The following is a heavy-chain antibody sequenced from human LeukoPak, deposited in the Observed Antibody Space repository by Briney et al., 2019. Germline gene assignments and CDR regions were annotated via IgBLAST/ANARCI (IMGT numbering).Heavy chain of an antibody. CDR2: ISSRTTNI. Sequence: GGSLRLSCVASGFTFSTYSMNWVRQAPGKGLEWVSYISSRTTNIYYEDSVKGRFTIFRDNAKNSLYLQMTSLRAEDTAVYYCARDPYDSSGYSRHYFDFWGQGTLVTVSS. J-gene: IGHJ4*02. CDR1: GFTFSTYS. CDR3: ARDPYDSSGYSRHYFDF. V-gene: IGHV3-48*01. D-gene: IGHD3-22*01.